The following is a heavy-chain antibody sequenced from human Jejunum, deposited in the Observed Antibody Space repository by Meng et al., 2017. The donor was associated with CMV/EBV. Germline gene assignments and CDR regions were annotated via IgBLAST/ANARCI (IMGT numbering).Heavy chain of an antibody. CDR1: GGSLSSGDYY. CDR2: IYYSGST. J-gene: IGHJ5*02. V-gene: IGHV4-30-4*01. CDR3: TRTGYSDSSGYYST. Sequence: SGGSLSSGDYYYNWIRQSPGKGLEWIGYIYYSGSTSYNPSLKSRLTISLDTSKNQFSLNLRSVTAADTAVYYCTRTGYSDSSGYYSTWGQGALVTVSS. D-gene: IGHD3-22*01.